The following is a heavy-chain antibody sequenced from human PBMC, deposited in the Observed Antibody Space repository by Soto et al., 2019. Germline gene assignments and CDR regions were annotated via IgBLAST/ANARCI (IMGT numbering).Heavy chain of an antibody. Sequence: SETLSLTCTVSGGSISSYYWSWIRQPAGKGLEWIGRIYTSGSTNYNPSLKSRVTMSVDTSKNQFSLNLSSVTAAADTAVYYCARDRITLANDAFDIWGQGTMVT. D-gene: IGHD3-10*01. V-gene: IGHV4-4*07. CDR1: GGSISSYY. CDR3: ARDRITLANDAFDI. J-gene: IGHJ3*02. CDR2: IYTSGST.